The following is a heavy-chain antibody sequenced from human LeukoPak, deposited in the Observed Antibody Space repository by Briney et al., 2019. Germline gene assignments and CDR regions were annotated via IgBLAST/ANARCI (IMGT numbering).Heavy chain of an antibody. Sequence: ASVKVSCKASGGTFSTYAISWVRQAPGQGLEWMGWINPNSGGTNYAQKFQGRVTMTRDTSISTAYMELSRLRSDDTAVYYCARGTAMVTYWGQGTLVTVSS. J-gene: IGHJ4*02. D-gene: IGHD5-18*01. CDR1: GGTFSTYA. CDR2: INPNSGGT. V-gene: IGHV1-2*02. CDR3: ARGTAMVTY.